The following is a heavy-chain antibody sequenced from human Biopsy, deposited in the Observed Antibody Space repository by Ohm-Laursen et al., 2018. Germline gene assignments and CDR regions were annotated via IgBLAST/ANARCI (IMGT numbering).Heavy chain of an antibody. D-gene: IGHD6-19*01. V-gene: IGHV1-46*01. CDR2: INPSGSTT. CDR3: ARNTGWYGDLYYFDY. J-gene: IGHJ4*02. CDR1: GYTLTELS. Sequence: SAKVSCKVSGYTLTELSMHWVRQAPGQGLERRGMINPSGSTTSYPQIFQDRVTMTRDTSKSTVYMELSSLRSADTAVYFCARNTGWYGDLYYFDYWGQGPLVTVSS.